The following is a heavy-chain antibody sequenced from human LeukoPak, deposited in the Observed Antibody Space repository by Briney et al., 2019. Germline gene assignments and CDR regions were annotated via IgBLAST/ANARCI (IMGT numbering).Heavy chain of an antibody. Sequence: SETLSLTCTVSGGSISTYYWNWIRQPPGKGLECIGYIYYSGSPSYNPSPRSRVTISVDTSKNQFSLKLSSVTAADTAVYYCARDTEVGGTVALGFDYWGQGTLVTVSS. J-gene: IGHJ4*02. D-gene: IGHD1-26*01. CDR3: ARDTEVGGTVALGFDY. V-gene: IGHV4-59*12. CDR2: IYYSGSP. CDR1: GGSISTYY.